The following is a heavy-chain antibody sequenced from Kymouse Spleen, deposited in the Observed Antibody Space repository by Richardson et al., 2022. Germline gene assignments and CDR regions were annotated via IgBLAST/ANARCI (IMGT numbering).Heavy chain of an antibody. CDR1: GFTFDDYA. Sequence: EVQLVESGGGLVQPGRSLRLSCAASGFTFDDYAMHWVRQAPGKGLEWVSGISWNSGSIGYADSVKGRFTISRDNAKNSLYLQMNSLRAEDTALYYCAKDKGITMVRGVNYYGMDVWGQGTTVTVSS. D-gene: IGHD3-10*01. CDR2: ISWNSGSI. J-gene: IGHJ6*02. CDR3: AKDKGITMVRGVNYYGMDV. V-gene: IGHV3-9*01.